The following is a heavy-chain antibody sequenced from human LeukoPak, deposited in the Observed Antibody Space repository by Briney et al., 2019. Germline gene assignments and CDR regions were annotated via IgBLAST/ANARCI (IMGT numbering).Heavy chain of an antibody. CDR2: INTYNGNT. CDR3: ARDEQWLVPISRPFYGMDV. Sequence: ASVKVSCKASGYTFTSSGISWVRQAPGQGLEWMGWINTYNGNTNYAQKLQGRVTMTTDTPTSKAYMELRSLRSDDTAVYYCARDEQWLVPISRPFYGMDVWGQGTTVTVSS. D-gene: IGHD6-19*01. V-gene: IGHV1-18*01. CDR1: GYTFTSSG. J-gene: IGHJ6*02.